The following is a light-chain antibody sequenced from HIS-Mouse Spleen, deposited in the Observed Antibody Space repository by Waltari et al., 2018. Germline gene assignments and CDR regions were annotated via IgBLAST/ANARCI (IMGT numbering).Light chain of an antibody. CDR3: CSYAGSSTVV. J-gene: IGLJ2*01. CDR1: SSDVGSYNL. CDR2: EGS. Sequence: QSALTQPASVSGSPGQSLTISCTGTSSDVGSYNLVSWYQQHPGKAPKLRIYEGSKRPSGFSKRSSGSKSGNTASLTISGLQAEDEADYYCCSYAGSSTVVFGGGTKLTVL. V-gene: IGLV2-23*01.